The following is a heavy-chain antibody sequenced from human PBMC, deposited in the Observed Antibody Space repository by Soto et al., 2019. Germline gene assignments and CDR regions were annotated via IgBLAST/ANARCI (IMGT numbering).Heavy chain of an antibody. J-gene: IGHJ6*02. CDR2: ITPFNGNT. CDR3: ARHDCISSSCYYYYYYSMDV. CDR1: GYTFTYRY. D-gene: IGHD2-2*01. Sequence: SVKVSCKASGYTFTYRYLHWVRQAPRQALEWMGWITPFNGNTNYAQKFQGRVTITADESTSTAYMELSSLRSEDTAVYYCARHDCISSSCYYYYYYSMDVWGQGTTVTVSS. V-gene: IGHV1-45*03.